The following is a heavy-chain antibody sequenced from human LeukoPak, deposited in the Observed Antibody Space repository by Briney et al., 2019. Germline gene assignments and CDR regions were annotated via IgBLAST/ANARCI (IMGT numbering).Heavy chain of an antibody. CDR1: GFTFSSYS. CDR3: AREVGFCGSTGCSRSFDY. CDR2: ISSSTSTI. D-gene: IGHD2-2*01. V-gene: IGHV3-48*01. J-gene: IGHJ4*02. Sequence: GGSLRLSCAASGFTFSSYSMNWVRQAPGKGLEWVSYISSSTSTIYYADSVKGRFTISRDNAKNSLYLQMNSLRAEDTAVYYCAREVGFCGSTGCSRSFDYWGQGTLVTVSS.